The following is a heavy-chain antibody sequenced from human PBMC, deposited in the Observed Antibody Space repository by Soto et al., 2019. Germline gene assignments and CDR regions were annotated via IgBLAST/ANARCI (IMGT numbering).Heavy chain of an antibody. Sequence: GASVKVSCKASGYTFTSYAMHWVRQAPGQRLEWMGWINAGNGNTKYSQKFQGRVTITRDTSASTAYMELSSLRSEDTAVYYCAADPSGYCIGGSCYTFDPWGQGTLVTVSS. CDR1: GYTFTSYA. CDR3: AADPSGYCIGGSCYTFDP. J-gene: IGHJ5*02. CDR2: INAGNGNT. V-gene: IGHV1-3*01. D-gene: IGHD2-15*01.